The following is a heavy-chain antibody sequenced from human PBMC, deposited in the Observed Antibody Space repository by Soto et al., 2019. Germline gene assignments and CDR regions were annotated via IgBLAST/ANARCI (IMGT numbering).Heavy chain of an antibody. CDR1: GFSLSTSGVG. CDR2: IYWDDDK. CDR3: APSRGDDYRDYVDSWYFGL. D-gene: IGHD4-17*01. Sequence: QITLKESGPTLVKPTQTLTLTCTFSGFSLSTSGVGVGWIRQPPGKALEWLALIYWDDDKRYSPSLKSRLTIPKDTSKTQVVLTMTNMGPVDTATYYCAPSRGDDYRDYVDSWYFGLWGRGTLVTVSS. V-gene: IGHV2-5*02. J-gene: IGHJ2*01.